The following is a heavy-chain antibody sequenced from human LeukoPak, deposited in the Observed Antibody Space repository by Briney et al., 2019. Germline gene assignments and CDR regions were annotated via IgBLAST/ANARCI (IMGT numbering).Heavy chain of an antibody. Sequence: AGGSLRLSCAASGFTFSNYSMHWVRQAPGKGLVWVSRINSDGINTSYADSVKGRFTISRDNAKNTLNLQMNSLRAEDTAVYYCARDLGQYYDTSDNWFDPWGQGTLVTVSS. V-gene: IGHV3-74*01. D-gene: IGHD3-22*01. CDR2: INSDGINT. J-gene: IGHJ5*02. CDR3: ARDLGQYYDTSDNWFDP. CDR1: GFTFSNYS.